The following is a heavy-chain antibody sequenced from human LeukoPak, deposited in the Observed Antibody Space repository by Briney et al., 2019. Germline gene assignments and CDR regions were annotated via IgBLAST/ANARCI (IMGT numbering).Heavy chain of an antibody. D-gene: IGHD4-11*01. J-gene: IGHJ4*02. CDR1: GGSFSGYY. Sequence: PSETLSLTCAVYGGSFSGYYWSWIRQPPGKGLEWIGEINHSGSTNYNPSLKSRVTISVDTSKNQFSLKLSSVTAADTAEYYCARRTVTTSYFDYWGQGTLVTVSS. V-gene: IGHV4-34*01. CDR3: ARRTVTTSYFDY. CDR2: INHSGST.